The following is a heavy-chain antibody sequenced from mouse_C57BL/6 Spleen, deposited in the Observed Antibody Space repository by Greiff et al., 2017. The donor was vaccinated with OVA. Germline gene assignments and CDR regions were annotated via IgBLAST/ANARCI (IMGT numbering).Heavy chain of an antibody. CDR3: ASGLGSSYYFDY. J-gene: IGHJ2*01. CDR2: ISYDGSN. V-gene: IGHV3-6*01. CDR1: GYSITSGYY. Sequence: EVKLEESGPGLVKPSQSLSLTCSVTGYSITSGYYWNWIRQFPGNKLEWMGYISYDGSNNYNPSLKNRISITRDTSKNQFFLKLNSVTTEDTATYYCASGLGSSYYFDYWGQGTTLTVSS. D-gene: IGHD1-1*01.